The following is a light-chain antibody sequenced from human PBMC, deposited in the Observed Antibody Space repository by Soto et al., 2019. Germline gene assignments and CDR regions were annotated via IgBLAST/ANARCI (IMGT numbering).Light chain of an antibody. J-gene: IGKJ4*01. Sequence: DVVMTQTPDSLSVTPGQPASISCQSSQNLLHSDGRTYLSWYFQRPGQSPQLLISEVSNRFSAVPDRFSGRGSENDFKLMISRVEAEDVGIYYCMQSIQLPLSFGGGTKVEI. CDR3: MQSIQLPLS. CDR2: EVS. V-gene: IGKV2D-29*02. CDR1: QNLLHSDGRTY.